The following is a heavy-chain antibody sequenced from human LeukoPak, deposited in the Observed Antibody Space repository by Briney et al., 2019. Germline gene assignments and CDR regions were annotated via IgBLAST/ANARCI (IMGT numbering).Heavy chain of an antibody. D-gene: IGHD1-26*01. V-gene: IGHV1-18*01. CDR3: ARGGTFYPSIDY. J-gene: IGHJ4*02. Sequence: ASVKVSCKASGYTFTTSYINWVRQAPGQGLEWMGWVSAYNGKTSYAQRFQDRVTMTTDSSTSTAYMDLASLRSDDTAVYYCARGGTFYPSIDYWGQGTLVTVSS. CDR1: GYTFTTSY. CDR2: VSAYNGKT.